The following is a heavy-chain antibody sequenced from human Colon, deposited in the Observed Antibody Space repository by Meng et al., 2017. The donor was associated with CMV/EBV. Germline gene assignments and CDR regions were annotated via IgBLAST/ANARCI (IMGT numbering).Heavy chain of an antibody. J-gene: IGHJ4*02. CDR2: MKEDGSEI. CDR3: AKGGSSRFES. Sequence: GESLKISCAASGFNFSAYTMSWVHQAPGKGLEWVARMKEDGSEIYYVDSVKGRFTISRDNAKKSLYLQMNSLRAEDTAVYYCAKGGSSRFESWGQGTLVTVSS. CDR1: GFNFSAYT. D-gene: IGHD6-19*01. V-gene: IGHV3-7*01.